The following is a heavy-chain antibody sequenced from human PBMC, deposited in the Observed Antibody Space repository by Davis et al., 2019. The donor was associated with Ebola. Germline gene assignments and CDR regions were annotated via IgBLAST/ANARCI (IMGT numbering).Heavy chain of an antibody. J-gene: IGHJ4*02. CDR2: LGTSADT. CDR3: ARDSGDYYFDY. CDR1: GFTVSSNY. Sequence: GESLKISCAASGFTVSSNYMSWVRQAPGKGLEWVSTLGTSADTYYADSVKGRFTISRDNSKNTLYLQMNGLRVEDTAIYYCARDSGDYYFDYCGQGTLVTVSS. D-gene: IGHD3-10*01. V-gene: IGHV3-53*01.